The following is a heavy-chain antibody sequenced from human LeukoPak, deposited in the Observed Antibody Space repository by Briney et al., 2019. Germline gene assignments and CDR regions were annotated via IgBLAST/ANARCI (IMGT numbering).Heavy chain of an antibody. Sequence: ASVLISCKASGYTFTDHYMHWVRQAPGKGLEWMGRFDPEGGDTLYAEKFQGRVTITADTSTATSYMEVSSLTSEDTAVYYCATDAEYRIADRKLDYWGQGTLVTVSA. CDR1: GYTFTDHY. J-gene: IGHJ4*02. D-gene: IGHD6-6*01. CDR3: ATDAEYRIADRKLDY. CDR2: FDPEGGDT. V-gene: IGHV1-69-2*01.